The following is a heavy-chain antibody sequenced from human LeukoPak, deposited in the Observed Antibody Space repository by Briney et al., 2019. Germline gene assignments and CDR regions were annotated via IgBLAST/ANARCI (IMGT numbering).Heavy chain of an antibody. CDR3: AKDQGTTVTPYYFDY. D-gene: IGHD4-17*01. CDR2: ISGSGGST. J-gene: IGHJ4*02. Sequence: GGSLRLSCAASGFTFSSYAMSWVRQAPGKGLEWDSAISGSGGSTYYADSVKGRFTISRDNSKNTLYLQMNSLRAEDTAVYYCAKDQGTTVTPYYFDYWGRGTLVTVSS. CDR1: GFTFSSYA. V-gene: IGHV3-23*01.